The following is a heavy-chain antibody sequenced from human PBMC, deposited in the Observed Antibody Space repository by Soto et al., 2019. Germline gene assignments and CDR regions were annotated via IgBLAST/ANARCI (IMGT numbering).Heavy chain of an antibody. D-gene: IGHD3-10*01. V-gene: IGHV1-8*01. CDR1: GYTFTSYD. CDR3: ARERTISYYYGSGSFYYFDY. CDR2: MNPNSGNT. J-gene: IGHJ4*02. Sequence: QVQLVQSGAEVKKPGASVKVSCKASGYTFTSYDINWVRQATGQGLEWMGWMNPNSGNTGYAQKFQGRVTMTRNTSISTAYMELSSLRSEDTAVYYCARERTISYYYGSGSFYYFDYWGQGTLVTVSS.